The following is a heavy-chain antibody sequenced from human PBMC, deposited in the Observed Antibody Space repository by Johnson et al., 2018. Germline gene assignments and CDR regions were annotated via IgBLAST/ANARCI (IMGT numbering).Heavy chain of an antibody. D-gene: IGHD2-2*01. CDR3: ARGVYCSSTSCFRGMDV. V-gene: IGHV4-34*01. J-gene: IGHJ6*02. CDR1: GGSFSGYY. CDR2: INHSGST. Sequence: QVQLRESGPGLVKPSETLSLTCAVYGGSFSGYYWSWIRQPPGKGLEWIGEINHSGSTNYNPSLKSRVTISVDTSKNQFSLKPSSVTAADTAVYYCARGVYCSSTSCFRGMDVWGQGTTVTVSS.